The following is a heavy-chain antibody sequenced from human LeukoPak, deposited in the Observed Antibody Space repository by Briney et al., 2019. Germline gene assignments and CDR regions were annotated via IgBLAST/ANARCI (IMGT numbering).Heavy chain of an antibody. CDR1: GFTFSSYG. J-gene: IGHJ6*03. D-gene: IGHD3-3*01. Sequence: GRPLRLSCAASGFTFSSYGIHWVRQAPGKGLEWVAVISYDGSNKYYADSVKGRFTISRDNSKNTLYLQMNSLRAEDTAVYYCAKAYTIFGEVIFQYHYMDVWGKGTTVTVSS. CDR2: ISYDGSNK. CDR3: AKAYTIFGEVIFQYHYMDV. V-gene: IGHV3-30*18.